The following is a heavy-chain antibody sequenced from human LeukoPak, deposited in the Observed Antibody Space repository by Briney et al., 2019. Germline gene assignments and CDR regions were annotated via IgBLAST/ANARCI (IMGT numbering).Heavy chain of an antibody. CDR2: IRYEGRNK. V-gene: IGHV3-30*02. CDR3: AKDPRSQLPSAFDI. D-gene: IGHD2-2*01. CDR1: GFTVSRYG. Sequence: GGSLSLSCAASGFTVSRYGMHWVRQAPGDGREWVAFIRYEGRNKNYADSAKGRFTISRDNSKNTLYLHMNSLRPEDTAVYYCAKDPRSQLPSAFDIWGQGTMVTVSS. J-gene: IGHJ3*02.